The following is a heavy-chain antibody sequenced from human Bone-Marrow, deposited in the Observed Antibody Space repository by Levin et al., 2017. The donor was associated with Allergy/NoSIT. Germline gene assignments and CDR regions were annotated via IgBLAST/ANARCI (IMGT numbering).Heavy chain of an antibody. Sequence: LSLTCAASGFTFSSYSMNWVRQAPGKGLEWVSSISSSSSYIYYADSVKGRFTISRDNAKNSLYLQMNSLRAEDTAVYYCARDVVVVAYDYWGQGTLVTVSS. CDR1: GFTFSSYS. D-gene: IGHD2-15*01. J-gene: IGHJ4*02. CDR3: ARDVVVVAYDY. CDR2: ISSSSSYI. V-gene: IGHV3-21*01.